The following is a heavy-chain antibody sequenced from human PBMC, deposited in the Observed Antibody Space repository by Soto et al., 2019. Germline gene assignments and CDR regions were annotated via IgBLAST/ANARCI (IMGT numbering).Heavy chain of an antibody. CDR2: IYYSGST. V-gene: IGHV4-30-4*01. CDR1: GGSISSGDYY. D-gene: IGHD3-22*01. J-gene: IGHJ6*02. Sequence: SETLSLTCTVSGGSISSGDYYWSWIRQPPGKGLEWIGYIYYSGSTYYNPSLKSRVTISVDTSKNQFSLKVSSVTAADTAVYYCARGVASRSGSTLYYYGMDVWGQGTTVTVSS. CDR3: ARGVASRSGSTLYYYGMDV.